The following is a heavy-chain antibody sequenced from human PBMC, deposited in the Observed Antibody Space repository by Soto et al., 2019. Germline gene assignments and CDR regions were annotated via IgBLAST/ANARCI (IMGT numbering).Heavy chain of an antibody. D-gene: IGHD6-13*01. CDR2: VNHSGST. CDR1: GGSFSGYY. CDR3: ARYGIAAAGGMDV. V-gene: IGHV4-34*01. J-gene: IGHJ6*04. Sequence: PSETLSLTCAVYGGSFSGYYWSWIRQPPGKGLEWIGEVNHSGSTNYNPSLKSRVTISVDTSKNQFSLKLSSVTAADTAVYYCARYGIAAAGGMDVWGKGTTVTVSS.